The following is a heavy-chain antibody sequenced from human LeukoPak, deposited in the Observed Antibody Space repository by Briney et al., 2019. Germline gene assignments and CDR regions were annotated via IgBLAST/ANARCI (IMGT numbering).Heavy chain of an antibody. CDR2: ISSSSSYI. D-gene: IGHD3-16*01. CDR3: AKDGSDYVWESYFGGLNLDY. V-gene: IGHV3-21*01. J-gene: IGHJ4*02. Sequence: QPGGSLRLSCAGSEFTFSSYSMNWVRQAPGKGLEWVSSISSSSSYIYYADSVKGRFTISRDNAKNSLYLQMNSLRAEDTAVYYCAKDGSDYVWESYFGGLNLDYWGQGTLVTVSS. CDR1: EFTFSSYS.